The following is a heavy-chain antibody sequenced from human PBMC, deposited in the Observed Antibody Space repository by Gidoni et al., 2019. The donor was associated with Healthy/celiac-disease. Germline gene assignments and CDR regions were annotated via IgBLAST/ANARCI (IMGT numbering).Heavy chain of an antibody. Sequence: EVQLVESGGGLVQLGGPLSLSCAASGFTFSSYDMHWVRQAQGKVLEWVSAMGTAGEKYYPGSVKGRFTISRENAKNSLYLQMNSLRAGDTAVYYCAREGPDAFDIWGQGTMVTVSS. CDR1: GFTFSSYD. V-gene: IGHV3-13*04. J-gene: IGHJ3*02. CDR2: MGTAGEK. CDR3: AREGPDAFDI.